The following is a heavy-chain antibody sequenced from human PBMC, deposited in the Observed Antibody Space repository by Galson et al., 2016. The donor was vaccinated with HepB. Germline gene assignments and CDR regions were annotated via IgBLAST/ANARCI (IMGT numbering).Heavy chain of an antibody. D-gene: IGHD3-10*01. J-gene: IGHJ4*02. Sequence: SLRLSCAASGFTVSSNHMSWVRQAPGKGLEWVSVIYSDGRKEYADSVKGRFTISRDNSRNTLYFQMNGLRAEDTAVYYCAVASTAGVLGFFYYWGQGTLVTVSS. CDR3: AVASTAGVLGFFYY. V-gene: IGHV3-53*01. CDR2: IYSDGRK. CDR1: GFTVSSNH.